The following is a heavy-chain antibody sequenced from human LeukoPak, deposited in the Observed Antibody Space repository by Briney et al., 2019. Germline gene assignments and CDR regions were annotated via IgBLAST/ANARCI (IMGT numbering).Heavy chain of an antibody. CDR3: ARDSGQQPSAPYYYYYGMDV. CDR2: ISSSSSYI. J-gene: IGHJ6*02. CDR1: GFTFSSYS. Sequence: GGSLRLSCAASGFTFSSYSMNWVRQAPGKGLEWVSSISSSSSYIYYADSVKGRFTISRDNAKNSLYLQMNSLIAEDTAVYYCARDSGQQPSAPYYYYYGMDVWGQGTTVTVSS. D-gene: IGHD5-12*01. V-gene: IGHV3-21*01.